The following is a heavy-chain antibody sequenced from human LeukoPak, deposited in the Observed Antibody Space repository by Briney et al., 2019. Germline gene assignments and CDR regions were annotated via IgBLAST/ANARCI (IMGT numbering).Heavy chain of an antibody. CDR1: GGSISSYY. V-gene: IGHV4-4*07. Sequence: PSETLSLTCAVSGGSISSYYWSWIRQPAGKGLEWIGHIYTSGNTNYNPSLKSRVTMSVDTSKNQFSLKLRSVTAADTAVYYCARDGYYFDSSGYYFWGQGTLVTVSS. CDR3: ARDGYYFDSSGYYF. D-gene: IGHD3-22*01. J-gene: IGHJ4*02. CDR2: IYTSGNT.